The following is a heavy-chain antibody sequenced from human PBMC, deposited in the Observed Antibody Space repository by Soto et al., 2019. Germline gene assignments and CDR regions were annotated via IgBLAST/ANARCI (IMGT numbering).Heavy chain of an antibody. Sequence: SETLSLTCTVSGASIYSPTYYWSWIRQPPGKGLEWVGSIYYSGATYSNPSLSRRVIISADALRKHISLTLSSATASDTAVYYCARLSDRRYFDFWGQGALVTVSS. CDR3: ARLSDRRYFDF. V-gene: IGHV4-39*02. J-gene: IGHJ4*02. CDR2: IYYSGAT. CDR1: GASIYSPTYY. D-gene: IGHD6-6*01.